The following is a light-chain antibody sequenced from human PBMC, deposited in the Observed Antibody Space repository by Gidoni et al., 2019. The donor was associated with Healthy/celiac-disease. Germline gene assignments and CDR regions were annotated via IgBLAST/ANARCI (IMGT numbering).Light chain of an antibody. CDR2: EVS. J-gene: IGLJ1*01. CDR1: SSDVGGYNY. Sequence: QSALTQPPSASGSPGQSVTISCTGTSSDVGGYNYVSWYQQHPDKAPKLMIYEVSKRPSGVPDRFSGSKSGNTASLTVSGLQAEDEADYYCSSYAGSTVYVFGTGTKVTVL. V-gene: IGLV2-8*01. CDR3: SSYAGSTVYV.